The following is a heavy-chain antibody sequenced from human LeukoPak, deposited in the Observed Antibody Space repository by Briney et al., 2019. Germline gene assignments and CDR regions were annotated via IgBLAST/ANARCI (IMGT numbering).Heavy chain of an antibody. V-gene: IGHV4-4*07. CDR2: IYASGST. CDR3: ARGPYCNGGSCYYFDY. CDR1: GGSINSYY. J-gene: IGHJ4*02. D-gene: IGHD2-15*01. Sequence: SETLSLTCTVSGGSINSYYWSWIRQPAGKGLEWIGRIYASGSTNYNLSLKSRVTMSVDTSKNQFSLKLISVTAADTAVYFCARGPYCNGGSCYYFDYWGQGTLVTVSS.